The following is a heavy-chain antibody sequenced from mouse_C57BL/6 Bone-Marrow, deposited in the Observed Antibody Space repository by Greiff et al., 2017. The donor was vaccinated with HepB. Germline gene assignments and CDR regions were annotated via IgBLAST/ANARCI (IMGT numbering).Heavy chain of an antibody. J-gene: IGHJ4*01. D-gene: IGHD2-5*01. Sequence: VQLQESGPELVKPGASVKISCKASGYSFTSYYIHWVKQRPGQGLEWIGWIYPGSGNTKYNEKFKGKATLTADTSSSTAYMQLSSLTSEDSAVYYCAPYSKGGLAMDYWGQGTSVTVSS. V-gene: IGHV1-66*01. CDR2: IYPGSGNT. CDR1: GYSFTSYY. CDR3: APYSKGGLAMDY.